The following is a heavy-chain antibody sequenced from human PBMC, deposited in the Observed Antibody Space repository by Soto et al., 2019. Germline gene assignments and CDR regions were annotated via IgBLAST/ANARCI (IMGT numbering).Heavy chain of an antibody. J-gene: IGHJ6*02. D-gene: IGHD3-10*01. Sequence: GGSLRLSCAASGFTFDDYAMHWVRQAPGKGLEWVSGISWNSGSIGYADSVKGRFTISRDNAKNSMYLQMNSLRAEDTALYYCAKDMGTYCYGSGSYYFGMDVWGQGTTVTVSS. CDR1: GFTFDDYA. CDR2: ISWNSGSI. CDR3: AKDMGTYCYGSGSYYFGMDV. V-gene: IGHV3-9*01.